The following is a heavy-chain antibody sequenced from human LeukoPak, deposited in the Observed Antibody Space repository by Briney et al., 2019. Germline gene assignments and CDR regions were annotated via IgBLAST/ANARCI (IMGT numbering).Heavy chain of an antibody. CDR1: VGTFSSYA. Sequence: SVKVSCKASVGTFSSYAISWVRQAPGQGLEWMGGIIPIFGTANYAQKFQGRVTITADESTSTAYMELSSLRSEDTAVYYCAVWFGELGYFDYWGQGTLVTVSS. CDR2: IIPIFGTA. D-gene: IGHD3-10*01. V-gene: IGHV1-69*01. CDR3: AVWFGELGYFDY. J-gene: IGHJ4*02.